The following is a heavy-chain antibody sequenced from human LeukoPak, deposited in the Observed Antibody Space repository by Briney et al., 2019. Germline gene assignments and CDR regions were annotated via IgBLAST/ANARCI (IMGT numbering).Heavy chain of an antibody. Sequence: SETLSLTRTVSGGSISSGSYYWSWIRQPAGKGLEWIGRIYTSGSTNYNPSLKSRVTISVDTSKNQFSLKLSSVTAADTAVYYCARSSSWYHWFDPWGQGTLVTVSS. CDR1: GGSISSGSYY. J-gene: IGHJ5*02. V-gene: IGHV4-61*02. CDR2: IYTSGST. CDR3: ARSSSWYHWFDP. D-gene: IGHD6-13*01.